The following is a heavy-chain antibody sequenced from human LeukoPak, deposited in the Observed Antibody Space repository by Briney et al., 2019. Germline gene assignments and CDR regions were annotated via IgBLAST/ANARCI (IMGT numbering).Heavy chain of an antibody. J-gene: IGHJ4*02. V-gene: IGHV1-69*13. D-gene: IGHD3-22*01. CDR2: IIPIFGTA. CDR1: GYTFTGYY. Sequence: GASVKVSCKASGYTFTGYYIHWVRQAPGQGLEWMGGIIPIFGTANYAQKFQGRVTITADESTSTAYMELSSLRPEDTAVYYCAREGDYDSSGYYPRPDYWGQGTLVTVSS. CDR3: AREGDYDSSGYYPRPDY.